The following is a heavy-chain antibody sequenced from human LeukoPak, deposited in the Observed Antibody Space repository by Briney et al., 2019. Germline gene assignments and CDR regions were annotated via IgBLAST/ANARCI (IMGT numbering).Heavy chain of an antibody. CDR3: ARRSTKTVTYYYYYYMDV. CDR2: IYHSGST. V-gene: IGHV4-4*02. CDR1: GGSISSGNW. J-gene: IGHJ6*03. D-gene: IGHD4-11*01. Sequence: SETLSLTCAVSGGSISSGNWWSWVRQSPGRGLEWIGEIYHSGSTNYNPSLKSRVTISVDTSKNQFSLKLSSVTAADTAVYYCARRSTKTVTYYYYYYMDVWGKGTTVTISS.